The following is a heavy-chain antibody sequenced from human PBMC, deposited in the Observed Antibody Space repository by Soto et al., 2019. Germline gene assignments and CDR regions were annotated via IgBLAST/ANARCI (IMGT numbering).Heavy chain of an antibody. CDR1: GFTLSSYS. CDR2: ISYDGNKK. CDR3: ARSIAVSSLDY. D-gene: IGHD6-19*01. Sequence: QVQLVESGGGVVQPGRSLRLSCAASGFTLSSYSMHWVRQAPGKGLDWVSVISYDGNKKLYGDSVKGRFSISRDTSKNTVYLQMKSLRPEDTAVYYCARSIAVSSLDYWGQGTLVTVSS. V-gene: IGHV3-30-3*01. J-gene: IGHJ4*02.